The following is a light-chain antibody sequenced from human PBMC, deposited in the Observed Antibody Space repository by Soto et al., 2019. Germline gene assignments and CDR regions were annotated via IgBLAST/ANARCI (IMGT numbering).Light chain of an antibody. Sequence: QSVLTQPASVSGSPGQSITISCTGTSSDVGGYNYVSWYQQHPGKAPKFMIYDVSNRPSGVSNLFSGSKSGNTASLTISGLQAEDEADYYCCSYTTSNGHQIVVGTGTQLTVL. CDR3: CSYTTSNGHQIV. J-gene: IGLJ1*01. V-gene: IGLV2-14*01. CDR1: SSDVGGYNY. CDR2: DVS.